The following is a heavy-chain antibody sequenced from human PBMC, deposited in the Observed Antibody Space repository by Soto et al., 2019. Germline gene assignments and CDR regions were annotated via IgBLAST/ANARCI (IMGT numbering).Heavy chain of an antibody. CDR1: GGTFSSYA. CDR2: IIPIFGTA. D-gene: IGHD5-18*01. V-gene: IGHV1-69*13. Sequence: GASVKVSCKASGGTFSSYAISWVPQAPGQGLEWMGGIIPIFGTADYAQKFQGRVTITADESTSTAYVELSSLRSEDTAVYYCARGYSYTQPVFDYWGLGTLVTVSS. J-gene: IGHJ4*02. CDR3: ARGYSYTQPVFDY.